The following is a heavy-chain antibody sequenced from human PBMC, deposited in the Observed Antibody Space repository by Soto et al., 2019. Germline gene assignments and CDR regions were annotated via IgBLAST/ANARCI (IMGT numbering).Heavy chain of an antibody. CDR1: GITSSTYA. J-gene: IGHJ4*02. D-gene: IGHD6-13*01. V-gene: IGHV3-23*01. Sequence: PGGSLRLSCAASGITSSTYAMSWVRQAPGKGLEWVSAISGSGGSTYYADSVKGRFTISRDKSKNTLYLQMNSLRAEDTALYYCAKSFSSNWYDYFDYWGQGSLVTVSS. CDR3: AKSFSSNWYDYFDY. CDR2: ISGSGGST.